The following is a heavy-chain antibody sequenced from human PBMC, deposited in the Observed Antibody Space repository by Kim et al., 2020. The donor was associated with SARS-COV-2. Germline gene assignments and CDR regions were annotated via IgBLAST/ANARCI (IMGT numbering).Heavy chain of an antibody. D-gene: IGHD3-10*01. CDR2: IKQDGSEK. CDR3: ARAWRAPGPYGSGSYYNDY. CDR1: GFTFSSYW. J-gene: IGHJ4*02. Sequence: GGSLRLSCAASGFTFSSYWMSWVRQAPGKGLEWVANIKQDGSEKYYVDSVKGRFTISRDNAKNSLYLQMNSLRAEDTAVYYCARAWRAPGPYGSGSYYNDYWGQGTLVTVSS. V-gene: IGHV3-7*03.